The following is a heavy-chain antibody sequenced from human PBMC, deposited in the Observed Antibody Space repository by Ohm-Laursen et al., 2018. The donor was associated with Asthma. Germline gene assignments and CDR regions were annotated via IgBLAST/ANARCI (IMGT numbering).Heavy chain of an antibody. CDR3: ARGYFDWLFPFGMDV. CDR2: INPNSGGT. CDR1: GYTFTGYY. J-gene: IGHJ6*02. Sequence: SVKVSCKASGYTFTGYYMHWVRQAPGQGLEWMGWINPNSGGTNYAQKFQGWVTMTRDTSTSTAYMELRSLRSDDTAVYYCARGYFDWLFPFGMDVWGQGTTVTVSS. V-gene: IGHV1-2*04. D-gene: IGHD3-9*01.